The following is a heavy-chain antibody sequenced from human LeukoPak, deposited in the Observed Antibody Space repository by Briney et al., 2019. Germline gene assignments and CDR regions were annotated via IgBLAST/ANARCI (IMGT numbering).Heavy chain of an antibody. CDR2: ISSSSSYI. Sequence: GGSLRLSCAASGFTFSSYSMNWVRQAPGKGLEWVSSISSSSSYIYYADSVKGRFTISRDNAKNSLYLQMNSLGAEDTAVYYCARGPLGRFDYWGQGTLVTVSS. CDR3: ARGPLGRFDY. J-gene: IGHJ4*02. D-gene: IGHD1-26*01. V-gene: IGHV3-21*01. CDR1: GFTFSSYS.